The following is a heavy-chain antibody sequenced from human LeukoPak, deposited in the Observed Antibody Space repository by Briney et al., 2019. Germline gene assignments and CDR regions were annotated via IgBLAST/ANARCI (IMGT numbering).Heavy chain of an antibody. CDR1: GFTFNSYG. D-gene: IGHD4-11*01. Sequence: PGGSLRLSCAASGFTFNSYGMHWVRQAPGKGLVWVSRINSDGSRTNYADSVKGRFTISRDNAKNTLYLQMNSLRAEDTAMYYCARVKTTVLTDGFDIWGQGTMVTVSS. J-gene: IGHJ3*02. CDR3: ARVKTTVLTDGFDI. CDR2: INSDGSRT. V-gene: IGHV3-74*01.